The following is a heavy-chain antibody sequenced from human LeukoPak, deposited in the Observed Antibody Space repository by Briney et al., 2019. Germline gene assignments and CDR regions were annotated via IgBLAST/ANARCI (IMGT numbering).Heavy chain of an antibody. D-gene: IGHD5-24*01. Sequence: AGGSLRLSCAASGFTFSDHYMDWVRQAPGKGLEWVGRTRNRANSYTTEYAASVKGRFTISRDDSKSSLYLQMNSLKADDTAVYYCTRVSGREGYTFDYWGQGTLVTVSS. J-gene: IGHJ4*02. CDR2: TRNRANSYTT. CDR3: TRVSGREGYTFDY. V-gene: IGHV3-72*01. CDR1: GFTFSDHY.